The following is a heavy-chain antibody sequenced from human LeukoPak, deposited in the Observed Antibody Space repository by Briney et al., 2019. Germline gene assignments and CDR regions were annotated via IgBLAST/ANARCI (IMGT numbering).Heavy chain of an antibody. CDR3: ARDPAGNRGNFDY. J-gene: IGHJ4*02. CDR2: IWYDGTDK. V-gene: IGHV3-33*01. CDR1: GITFSHYG. D-gene: IGHD6-13*01. Sequence: GGSLRLSCTASGITFSHYGMHGVRQAPGRGLEWVAGIWYDGTDKYYADSVKGRFTISRDNSRNTLYLQMNSLRVEDTAMYSCARDPAGNRGNFDYWGQGTLVTVAS.